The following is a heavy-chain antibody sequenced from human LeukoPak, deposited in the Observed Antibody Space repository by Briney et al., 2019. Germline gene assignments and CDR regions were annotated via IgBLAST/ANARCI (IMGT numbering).Heavy chain of an antibody. CDR1: GFTFSSYA. CDR3: AKGSTVTTVGDFDY. V-gene: IGHV3-23*01. J-gene: IGHJ4*02. D-gene: IGHD4-11*01. CDR2: ISGSGGST. Sequence: PGGSLRLSCAASGFTFSSYAMSWVRQAPGKGLEWVSAISGSGGSTYYADSVKGRFTISRDNSKNTLYLRMNSLRAEDTAVYYCAKGSTVTTVGDFDYWGQGTLVTVSS.